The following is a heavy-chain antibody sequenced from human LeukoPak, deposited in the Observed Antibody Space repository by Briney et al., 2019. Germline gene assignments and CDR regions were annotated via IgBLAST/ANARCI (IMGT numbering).Heavy chain of an antibody. V-gene: IGHV4-38-2*02. CDR3: ARLRRVGATPFDY. CDR2: IYHSGST. CDR1: GFSINSDYY. J-gene: IGHJ4*02. D-gene: IGHD1-26*01. Sequence: SETLSLTCNVSGFSINSDYYWGWIRQPPGKGLEWIGSIYHSGSTYYNPSLKSRVTISVDTSKNQFSLKLSSVTAADTAMYYCARLRRVGATPFDYWGQGTLVTVSS.